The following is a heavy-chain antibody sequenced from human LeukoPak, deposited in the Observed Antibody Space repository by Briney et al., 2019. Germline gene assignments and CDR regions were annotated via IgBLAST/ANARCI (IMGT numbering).Heavy chain of an antibody. J-gene: IGHJ4*02. D-gene: IGHD3-22*01. Sequence: PSETLSLTCTVSGGSISSSSYYWGWIRQPPGKGLEWIGSIYYSGSTYYNPSLKSRVTISVDTSKNQFSLKLSSVTAADTAVYYCARAPYDSSGGLFDYWGQGTLVTVSS. V-gene: IGHV4-39*07. CDR3: ARAPYDSSGGLFDY. CDR1: GGSISSSSYY. CDR2: IYYSGST.